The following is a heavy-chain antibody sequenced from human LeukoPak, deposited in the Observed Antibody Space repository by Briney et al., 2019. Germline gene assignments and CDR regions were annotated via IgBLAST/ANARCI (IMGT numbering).Heavy chain of an antibody. V-gene: IGHV4-59*01. Sequence: SETLSLTCTVSGGSISSYYWSWIRQPPGKGLEWIGYIYYSGSTNYNPSLKNRVTISVDTSKNQFSLKLSSVTAADTAVYYCASLAGDYWGQGTLVTVSS. CDR1: GGSISSYY. CDR3: ASLAGDY. CDR2: IYYSGST. J-gene: IGHJ4*02.